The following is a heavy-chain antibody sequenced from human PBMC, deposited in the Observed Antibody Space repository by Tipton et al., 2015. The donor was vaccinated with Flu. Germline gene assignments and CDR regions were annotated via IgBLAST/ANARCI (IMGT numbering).Heavy chain of an antibody. J-gene: IGHJ5*02. D-gene: IGHD4-11*01. CDR1: GDSIRNDYF. Sequence: LRLSCAVSGDSIRNDYFWGWIRQPPGKGLEWIATIHRSRGSRYNPSLKSRVTISIDTSKNQFSLEMRSVTAADTAVYFCARRDFSNYVSDPKNWFDRWGQGIAVTVSS. CDR3: ARRDFSNYVSDPKNWFDR. V-gene: IGHV4-38-2*01. CDR2: IHRSRGS.